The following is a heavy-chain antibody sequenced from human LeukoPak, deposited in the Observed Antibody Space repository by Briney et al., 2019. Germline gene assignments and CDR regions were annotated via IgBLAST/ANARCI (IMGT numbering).Heavy chain of an antibody. V-gene: IGHV3-33*01. D-gene: IGHD6-13*01. CDR2: IWYDGSNK. CDR3: ARGHDSSSWYFDY. CDR1: GFTFSSYG. Sequence: GGSLRLSCAASGFTFSSYGMHWVRQAPGKGLEWVAVIWYDGSNKYYADSVKGRFTISRDISKNTLYLQMNSLRAEDTAVYYCARGHDSSSWYFDYWGQGTPVTVSS. J-gene: IGHJ4*02.